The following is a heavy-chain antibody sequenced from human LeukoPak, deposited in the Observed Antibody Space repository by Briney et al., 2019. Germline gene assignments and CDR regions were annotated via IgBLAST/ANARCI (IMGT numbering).Heavy chain of an antibody. CDR3: ARKDFSSGSFTY. J-gene: IGHJ4*02. V-gene: IGHV3-11*04. D-gene: IGHD3-22*01. CDR2: IGLHGYPL. CDR1: GFTFNIYY. Sequence: PGGSLRLSCAVSGFTFNIYYMSWIRQAPSKGLEWISYIGLHGYPLDYADSVKGRFTISRDNAQNSLYLDMSSLRAEDTAAYYCARKDFSSGSFTYWGQGTLVTVSS.